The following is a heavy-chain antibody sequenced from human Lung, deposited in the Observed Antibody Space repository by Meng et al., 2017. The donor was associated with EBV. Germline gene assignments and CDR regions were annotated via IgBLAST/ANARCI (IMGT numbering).Heavy chain of an antibody. CDR1: GDSVSSNSAA. D-gene: IGHD1-26*01. CDR3: ARDGGSYYRELIS. CDR2: TYYRSKWYN. V-gene: IGHV6-1*01. Sequence: QVQLQQSCPGLVKPSQTLSLTCAISGDSVSSNSAAWNWIRQSPLRGLEWLGRTYYRSKWYNDYAVSVKSRISINSDTSKNQFSLQLNSVTPEDTAVYYCARDGGSYYRELISWGQGPLVTVSS. J-gene: IGHJ4*02.